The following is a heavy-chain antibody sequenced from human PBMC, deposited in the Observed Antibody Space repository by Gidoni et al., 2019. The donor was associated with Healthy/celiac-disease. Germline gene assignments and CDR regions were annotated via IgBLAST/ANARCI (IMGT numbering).Heavy chain of an antibody. J-gene: IGHJ4*02. CDR3: ARDRGYGGFDY. D-gene: IGHD5-12*01. Sequence: QVQLVESGGGLVKPGGSLSLSCAASGFTFSDYYMRWIRQPPGKGLGWVSYISSSSSYTNYADAVKGRFTISRDNAKNSLYLQMNSLRAEDTAVYYCARDRGYGGFDYWGQGTLVTVSS. CDR1: GFTFSDYY. V-gene: IGHV3-11*05. CDR2: ISSSSSYT.